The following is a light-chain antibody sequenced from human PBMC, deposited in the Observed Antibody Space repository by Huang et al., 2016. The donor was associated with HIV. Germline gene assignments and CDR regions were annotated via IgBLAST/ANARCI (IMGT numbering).Light chain of an antibody. Sequence: EIVLTQSPATLSLSPGERATLSCRASQNVTDSLAWYRQKPGQAPSLLIYRAANRATGTPARCSGSGSGTDFTLTISSREPEDFAIYYCQERIQWPRLTFGGGTKVEIK. V-gene: IGKV3-11*01. CDR2: RAA. CDR1: QNVTDS. CDR3: QERIQWPRLT. J-gene: IGKJ4*01.